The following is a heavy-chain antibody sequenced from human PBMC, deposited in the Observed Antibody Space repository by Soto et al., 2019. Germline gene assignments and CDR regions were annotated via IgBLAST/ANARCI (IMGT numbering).Heavy chain of an antibody. CDR2: FDPEDGET. J-gene: IGHJ6*02. Sequence: ASVKVSCKVSGYTLTELSMHCVRQAPGKGLEWMGGFDPEDGETIYAQKFQGRVTMTEDTSTDTAYMELSSLRSEDTAVYYCATSMSRWVRGVIIRAPYYYYYYGMDVWGQGTTVTVSS. CDR3: ATSMSRWVRGVIIRAPYYYYYYGMDV. CDR1: GYTLTELS. V-gene: IGHV1-24*01. D-gene: IGHD3-10*01.